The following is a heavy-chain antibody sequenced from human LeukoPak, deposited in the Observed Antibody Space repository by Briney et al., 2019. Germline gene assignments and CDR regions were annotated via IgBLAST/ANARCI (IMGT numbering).Heavy chain of an antibody. J-gene: IGHJ5*02. Sequence: PGGSLGLSCAASGFTFNRHWMSWVRQAPGKGLEWVASIKQDRSDKYYVDSVKGRFIISRDNVKNPLSLQMNSLRAEDTAMYYCARPLDESTIYDLWGQGTLVTVSS. D-gene: IGHD5/OR15-5a*01. CDR3: ARPLDESTIYDL. CDR2: IKQDRSDK. V-gene: IGHV3-7*01. CDR1: GFTFNRHW.